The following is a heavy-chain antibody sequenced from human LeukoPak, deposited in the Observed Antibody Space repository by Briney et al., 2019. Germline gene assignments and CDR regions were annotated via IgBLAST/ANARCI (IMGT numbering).Heavy chain of an antibody. D-gene: IGHD3-22*01. V-gene: IGHV4-59*01. CDR1: GDSIIGSY. CDR3: ARRRYYDSSGYNPTYYFDH. Sequence: PSETLSLTCTVSGDSIIGSYWSWIRQAPGKGLEWIAYINYSVDTNYNPSLQSRVTISVDISKKQFSLRLTSVTAADTAVYYCARRRYYDSSGYNPTYYFDHWGQGILVSVSS. J-gene: IGHJ4*02. CDR2: INYSVDT.